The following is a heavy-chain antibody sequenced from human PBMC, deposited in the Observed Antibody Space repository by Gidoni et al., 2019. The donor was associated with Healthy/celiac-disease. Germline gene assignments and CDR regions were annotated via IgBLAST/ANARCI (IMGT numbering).Heavy chain of an antibody. CDR2: IYHSGST. D-gene: IGHD3-16*01. CDR3: ARGGRWHHDAFDI. V-gene: IGHV4-38-2*02. CDR1: GYSISSGYY. Sequence: QVQLQESGPGLVTPSETLSLTCTVSGYSISSGYYWGWIRQPPGKGLEWIGSIYHSGSTYYNPSLKSRVTISVDTSKNQFSLKLSSVTAADTAVNYCARGGRWHHDAFDIWGQGTMVTVSS. J-gene: IGHJ3*02.